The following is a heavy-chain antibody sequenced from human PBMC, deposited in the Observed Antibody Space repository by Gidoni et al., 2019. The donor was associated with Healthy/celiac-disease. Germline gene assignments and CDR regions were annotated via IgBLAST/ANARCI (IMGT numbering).Heavy chain of an antibody. CDR2: IRSKAYGGTT. V-gene: IGHV3-49*04. J-gene: IGHJ6*02. D-gene: IGHD3-10*01. CDR3: TRWFGEAYYYYGMDV. CDR1: GFTFGDYA. Sequence: EVQLVESGGGLVQPGRSLRLSCTASGFTFGDYAMSWVREAPGKGLEWVGFIRSKAYGGTTEYAASVKGRFTISRDDSKSIAYLQMNSLKTEDTAVYYCTRWFGEAYYYYGMDVWGQGTTVTVSS.